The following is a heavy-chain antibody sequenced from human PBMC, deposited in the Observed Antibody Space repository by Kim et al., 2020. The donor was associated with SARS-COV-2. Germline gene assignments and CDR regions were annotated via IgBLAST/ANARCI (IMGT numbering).Heavy chain of an antibody. CDR1: GGSFSGYY. J-gene: IGHJ4*02. V-gene: IGHV4-34*01. CDR3: ARGHPLRYFDW. CDR2: INHSGST. Sequence: SETLSLTCAVYGGSFSGYYWSWIRQPPGKGLEWIGEINHSGSTNYNPSLKSRVTISVDTSKNQFSLKLSSVTAADTAVYYCARGHPLRYFDWLGQGTLVTVSS. D-gene: IGHD3-9*01.